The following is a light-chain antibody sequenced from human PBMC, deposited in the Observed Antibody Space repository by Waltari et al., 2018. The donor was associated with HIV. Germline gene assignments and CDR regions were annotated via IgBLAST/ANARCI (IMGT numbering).Light chain of an antibody. V-gene: IGLV2-14*01. Sequence: QSALTQPASVSVSPGQSIPISCTGTSSDIGTYNFVSWYQQHPGKAPKLMIYDVSNRPSGVSNRFSGSKSGNTASLTISGLQAEDEADYYCSSYTSSSTPVVFGGGTKLTVL. CDR2: DVS. CDR1: SSDIGTYNF. J-gene: IGLJ2*01. CDR3: SSYTSSSTPVV.